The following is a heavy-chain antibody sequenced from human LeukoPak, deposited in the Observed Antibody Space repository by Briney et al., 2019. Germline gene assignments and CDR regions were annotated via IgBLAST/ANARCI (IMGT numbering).Heavy chain of an antibody. CDR3: ATAHYYVWFDP. D-gene: IGHD3-22*01. Sequence: GASVKVSCKASGYTFTSYGISWVRQAPGQGLEWMGWISAYNGNTNYAQKLQGRVTMTEDTSTDTAYMELSSLRSEDTAVYYCATAHYYVWFDPWGQGTLVTVSS. J-gene: IGHJ5*02. CDR1: GYTFTSYG. V-gene: IGHV1-18*01. CDR2: ISAYNGNT.